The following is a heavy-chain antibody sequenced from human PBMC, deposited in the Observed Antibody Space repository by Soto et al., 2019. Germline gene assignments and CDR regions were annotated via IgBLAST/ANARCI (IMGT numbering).Heavy chain of an antibody. CDR2: INTEGDST. CDR1: GFTFTGHW. Sequence: EVQLVESGGDLVQPGGSLRLSCAASGFTFTGHWMHWVRQVPGKGLVCVARINTEGDSTNYADSVKGRFTISRDSATNTVYLQMTGLGVGETSVYFCAREAGYCSTTSCYRRTFDTWGQGTMVTVSS. D-gene: IGHD2-2*01. V-gene: IGHV3-74*01. CDR3: AREAGYCSTTSCYRRTFDT. J-gene: IGHJ3*02.